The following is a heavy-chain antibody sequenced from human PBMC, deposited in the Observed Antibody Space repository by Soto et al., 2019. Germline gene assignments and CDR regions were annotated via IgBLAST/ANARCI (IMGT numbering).Heavy chain of an antibody. CDR1: GYIFTSYC. CDR3: ARNGGRLIEKEY. D-gene: IGHD2-8*01. V-gene: IGHV5-51*01. Sequence: LGDSLKISCESSGYIFTSYCIVFVRQMPGKGLEWMGIIYPGDSDTRYSPSFQGQVSMSVDKSISTAYLQWNSLKASDTAMYYCARNGGRLIEKEYWGQGNMVTVSS. CDR2: IYPGDSDT. J-gene: IGHJ4*02.